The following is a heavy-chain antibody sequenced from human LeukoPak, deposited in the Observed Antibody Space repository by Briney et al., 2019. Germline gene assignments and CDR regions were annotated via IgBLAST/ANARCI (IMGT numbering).Heavy chain of an antibody. CDR3: ARANMVRGAAIGY. D-gene: IGHD3-10*01. CDR2: INPTGGST. J-gene: IGHJ4*02. V-gene: IGHV1-46*01. CDR1: GYTFTSYY. Sequence: GASVKVSCKASGYTFTSYYMHWVRQAPGQGLEWMGLINPTGGSTGYAQKLQGRVTMTTDTSTSTAYMELRSLRSDDTAVYYCARANMVRGAAIGYWGQGTLVTVSS.